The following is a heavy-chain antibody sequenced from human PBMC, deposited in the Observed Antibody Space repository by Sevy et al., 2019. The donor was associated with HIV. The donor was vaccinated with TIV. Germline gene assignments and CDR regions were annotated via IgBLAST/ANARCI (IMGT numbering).Heavy chain of an antibody. V-gene: IGHV3-23*01. Sequence: GGSLRLSCVASGSTFSSYVMSWVRQAPGKGLEWVSTISGSGGYTYYADSVKGRFTISRDNSKNTVDLLIISLRAEDTAVYYCAKETASGYLPWGQGPLVTVSS. CDR2: ISGSGGYT. D-gene: IGHD3-3*01. J-gene: IGHJ5*02. CDR3: AKETASGYLP. CDR1: GSTFSSYV.